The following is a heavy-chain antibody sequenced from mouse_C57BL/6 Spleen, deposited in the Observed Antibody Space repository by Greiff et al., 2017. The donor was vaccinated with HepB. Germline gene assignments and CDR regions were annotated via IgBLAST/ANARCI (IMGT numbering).Heavy chain of an antibody. CDR2: IDPENGDT. V-gene: IGHV14-4*01. J-gene: IGHJ2*01. CDR1: GFNIKDDY. CDR3: TRSITTVVATDY. Sequence: VQLQQSGAELVRPGASVKLSCTASGFNIKDDYMHWVKRRPEQGLEWIGWIDPENGDTEYASKFQGKATITADTSSNTAYLQLSSLTSEDTAVYYCTRSITTVVATDYWGQGTTLTVSS. D-gene: IGHD1-1*01.